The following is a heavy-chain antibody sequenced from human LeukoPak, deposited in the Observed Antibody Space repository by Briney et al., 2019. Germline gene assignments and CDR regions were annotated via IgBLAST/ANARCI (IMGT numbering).Heavy chain of an antibody. CDR1: GGSISGYY. J-gene: IGHJ4*02. Sequence: PSETLSLTCTVSGGSISGYYWNWIRQPPGKGLEWIGYFHYSGSTNYNPSLESRVTISVDTSKNQFSLKLSSVTAADTAVYYCASSLGYYFDTSGSFNWGQGALVTVSS. CDR3: ASSLGYYFDTSGSFN. D-gene: IGHD3-22*01. CDR2: FHYSGST. V-gene: IGHV4-59*01.